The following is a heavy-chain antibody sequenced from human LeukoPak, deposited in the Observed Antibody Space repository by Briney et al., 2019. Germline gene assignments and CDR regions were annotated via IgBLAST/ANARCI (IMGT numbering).Heavy chain of an antibody. CDR1: GFTFDDYG. CDR3: ARDCEKYIAVAGTMCGFDP. V-gene: IGHV3-20*04. Sequence: PGGSLRLSCAASGFTFDDYGMSWVRQAPGKGLEWVSGINWNGGSTGYADSVKGRFTISRDNAKNSLYLQMNSLRAEDTALYYCARDCEKYIAVAGTMCGFDPWGQGTLVTVSS. CDR2: INWNGGST. J-gene: IGHJ5*02. D-gene: IGHD6-19*01.